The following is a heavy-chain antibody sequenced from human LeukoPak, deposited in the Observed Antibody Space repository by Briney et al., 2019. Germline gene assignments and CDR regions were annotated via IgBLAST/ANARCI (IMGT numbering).Heavy chain of an antibody. D-gene: IGHD6-19*01. J-gene: IGHJ4*02. CDR3: AGDLIAVPGPFDY. Sequence: GGSLRLSCAASGFTFSSYGMHWVRQAPGKGLEWVATIWFDGSNEDYVDSVKGRFTISRDNSKNTLYLQMNSLRAEDTAVYFCAGDLIAVPGPFDYWGQGTLVTVSS. CDR2: IWFDGSNE. CDR1: GFTFSSYG. V-gene: IGHV3-33*01.